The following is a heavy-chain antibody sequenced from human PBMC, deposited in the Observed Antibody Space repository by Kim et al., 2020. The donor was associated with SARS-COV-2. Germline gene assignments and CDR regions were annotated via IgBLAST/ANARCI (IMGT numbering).Heavy chain of an antibody. J-gene: IGHJ6*02. CDR2: ISGSGGST. CDR1: GFTFSSYA. D-gene: IGHD3-10*01. V-gene: IGHV3-23*01. CDR3: AKDSPWFGESNPGRYYYYYGMDV. Sequence: GGSLRLSCAASGFTFSSYAMSWVRQAPGKGLEWVSAISGSGGSTYYADSVKGRFTISRDNSKNTLYLQMNSLRAADTAVYYCAKDSPWFGESNPGRYYYYYGMDVWGQGTTGTVSS.